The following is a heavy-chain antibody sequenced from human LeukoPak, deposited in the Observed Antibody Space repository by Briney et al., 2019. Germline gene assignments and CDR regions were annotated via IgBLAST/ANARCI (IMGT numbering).Heavy chain of an antibody. Sequence: SETLSLTCTVSGGSLSRYYWSWLRQPPGKGLEWIGYIYYSGSTNYNPSLPSRPTISVDTSTSQCSLKLSSVTAADTAVYYCARFMKVDSSQDYDILTGYYTLEELWGQGTLVTVSS. V-gene: IGHV4-59*01. D-gene: IGHD3-9*01. CDR3: ARFMKVDSSQDYDILTGYYTLEEL. CDR2: IYYSGST. CDR1: GGSLSRYY. J-gene: IGHJ4*02.